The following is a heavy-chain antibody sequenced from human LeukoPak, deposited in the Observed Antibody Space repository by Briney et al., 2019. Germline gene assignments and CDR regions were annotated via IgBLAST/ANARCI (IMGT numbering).Heavy chain of an antibody. CDR3: AREFNGMGTTIFDY. Sequence: QPSETLSLTCTVSGGSISSYYWAWMRQPPGKGLEWIGTIYHSGTTYYNPSLNSRVTISIDTSKNQFSLKLSSVTAADTAVYYCAREFNGMGTTIFDYWGQGTLVTVSS. D-gene: IGHD1-7*01. V-gene: IGHV4-38-2*02. CDR1: GGSISSYY. J-gene: IGHJ4*02. CDR2: IYHSGTT.